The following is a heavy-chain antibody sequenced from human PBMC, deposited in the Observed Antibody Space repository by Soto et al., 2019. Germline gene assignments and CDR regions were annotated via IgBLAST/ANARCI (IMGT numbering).Heavy chain of an antibody. CDR1: GFTFSNAW. Sequence: EVQLVESGGGLVKPGGSLRLSCAASGFTFSNAWMNWVRQAPGKGLEWVGRIKSKTDGGTTDYAAPVKGRFTISRDDSQHTLYLQMNSLKTEDTAVYYCTTDVRVYYDSSGYYVDYWGQGTLVTVSS. CDR2: IKSKTDGGTT. CDR3: TTDVRVYYDSSGYYVDY. D-gene: IGHD3-22*01. J-gene: IGHJ4*02. V-gene: IGHV3-15*07.